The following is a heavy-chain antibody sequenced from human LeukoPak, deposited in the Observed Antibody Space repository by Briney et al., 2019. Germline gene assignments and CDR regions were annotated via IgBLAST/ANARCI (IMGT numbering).Heavy chain of an antibody. CDR3: ATDRGIAAAGTLGYYGMDV. V-gene: IGHV1-24*01. CDR2: FYPEDGET. CDR1: GYTLTELS. D-gene: IGHD6-13*01. J-gene: IGHJ6*02. Sequence: ASVTVSFTVSGYTLTELSMHWVRQAPGKGGEWMGGFYPEDGETIYAQKFQGRVTMTEDTSTDTAYMELSSLRSEDTAVYYCATDRGIAAAGTLGYYGMDVWGQGTTVTVSS.